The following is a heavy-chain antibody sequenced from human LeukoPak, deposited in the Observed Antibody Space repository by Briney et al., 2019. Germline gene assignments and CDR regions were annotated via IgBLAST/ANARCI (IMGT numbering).Heavy chain of an antibody. V-gene: IGHV4-38-2*02. CDR3: ARARWVDY. CDR1: GYSISSGYY. J-gene: IGHJ4*02. Sequence: SETLSLTCTVSGYSISSGYYWGWIRQPPGKGLEWIGSIYHSGSTYYNPSLKSRVTISVDTSKNQFSLKLSSVTAADTAVYYCARARWVDYWGQGTLVTVSS. D-gene: IGHD1-26*01. CDR2: IYHSGST.